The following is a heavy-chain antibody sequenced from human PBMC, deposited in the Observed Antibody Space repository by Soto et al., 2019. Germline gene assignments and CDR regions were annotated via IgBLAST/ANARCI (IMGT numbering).Heavy chain of an antibody. CDR1: GFSFSDYA. CDR2: ISESGGST. CDR3: AKRSPSSSGWYSPIFDY. Sequence: GGSLRLSCAASGFSFSDYAMRWVRQAPGKGLEWVSVISESGGSTHYADSVRGRFTVSRDNSKNSLSLRMNSLRDEDTAVYFCAKRSPSSSGWYSPIFDYWGQGALVTVSS. D-gene: IGHD6-13*01. J-gene: IGHJ4*02. V-gene: IGHV3-23*01.